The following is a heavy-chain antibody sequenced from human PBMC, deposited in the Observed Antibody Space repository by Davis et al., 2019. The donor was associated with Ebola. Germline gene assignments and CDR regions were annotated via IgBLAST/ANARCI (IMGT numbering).Heavy chain of an antibody. Sequence: MPGGSLRLSCAVYGGSFSGYYWSWIRQPPGKGLEWIGEINHSGSTNYNPSLKSRVTISVDTSKNQFSLKLSSVTAADTAVYYCARRLGYDSSGYYRIWGQGTLVTVSS. CDR2: INHSGST. CDR1: GGSFSGYY. V-gene: IGHV4-34*01. D-gene: IGHD3-22*01. J-gene: IGHJ4*02. CDR3: ARRLGYDSSGYYRI.